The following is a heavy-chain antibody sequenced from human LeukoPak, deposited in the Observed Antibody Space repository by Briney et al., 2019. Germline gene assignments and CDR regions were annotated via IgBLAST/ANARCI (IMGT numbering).Heavy chain of an antibody. D-gene: IGHD2-21*01. Sequence: ASVKLSCKATSHTFTTYAVSWVRQAPGQGLEWMGWLSANNGNTKYAQKFQDRVTMTTDTSASTAYMELRNLRSDDTAVYYCARDSANCHYWGQGTLVTVSS. CDR3: ARDSANCHY. CDR2: LSANNGNT. V-gene: IGHV1-18*01. J-gene: IGHJ4*02. CDR1: SHTFTTYA.